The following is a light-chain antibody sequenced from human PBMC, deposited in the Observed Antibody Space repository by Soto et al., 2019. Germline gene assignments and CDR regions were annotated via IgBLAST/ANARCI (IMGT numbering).Light chain of an antibody. J-gene: IGLJ1*01. V-gene: IGLV1-47*02. Sequence: QSVLTQPPSASGSPGQSVTISCTGTSGDIGGYNYVSWYQQLPGAAPKLLIYSTNQRSSGVPGRFSAFKSGTSASLAISALRPEDEADYYCAAWDDTLGGFYVFGTGTKLTVL. CDR1: SGDIGGYNY. CDR3: AAWDDTLGGFYV. CDR2: STN.